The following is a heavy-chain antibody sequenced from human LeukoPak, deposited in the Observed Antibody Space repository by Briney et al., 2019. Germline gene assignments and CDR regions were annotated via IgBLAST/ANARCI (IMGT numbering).Heavy chain of an antibody. D-gene: IGHD3-16*02. CDR3: AGYVWGTYRYTNY. V-gene: IGHV3-23*01. CDR1: GFTFSTYA. Sequence: GGSLRLSCAASGFTFSTYAMSWVRQAPGKGLELVSGISGLSGSTYYADSVKGRFTVSRDNSKSTLYLQMNSLRAEDTAVYYCAGYVWGTYRYTNYWGQGTLVTVSS. J-gene: IGHJ4*02. CDR2: ISGLSGST.